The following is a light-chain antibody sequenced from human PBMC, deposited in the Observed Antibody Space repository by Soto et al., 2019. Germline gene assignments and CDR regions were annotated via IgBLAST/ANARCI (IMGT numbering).Light chain of an antibody. Sequence: QSALTQPASVSGSPGQSFTVSCTGTSSDVGGYSLVSWYHQNPGNAPKLVIYEGTKRPSGVSHRLSGSKSGNTASLTISGLQAEDEGDYYCCSYTSTTVIFGGGTKLTVL. V-gene: IGLV2-23*01. CDR2: EGT. CDR3: CSYTSTTVI. J-gene: IGLJ2*01. CDR1: SSDVGGYSL.